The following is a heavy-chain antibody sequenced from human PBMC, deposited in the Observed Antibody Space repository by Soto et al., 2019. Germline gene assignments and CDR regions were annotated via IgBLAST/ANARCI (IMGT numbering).Heavy chain of an antibody. CDR1: GYTFTSYG. Sequence: GASVKVSCKASGYTFTSYGISWVRQAPGQGLEWMGWISAYNGNTNYAQKLQGRVTMTADTSTSTAYMELSSLRSEDTAVYYCARIVDTAMVKPPSYYYYGMDVWGQGTTVTVSS. CDR3: ARIVDTAMVKPPSYYYYGMDV. J-gene: IGHJ6*02. CDR2: ISAYNGNT. V-gene: IGHV1-18*01. D-gene: IGHD5-18*01.